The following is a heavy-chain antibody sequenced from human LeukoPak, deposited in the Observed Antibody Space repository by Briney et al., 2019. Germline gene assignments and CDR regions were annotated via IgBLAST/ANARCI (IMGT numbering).Heavy chain of an antibody. CDR3: ARLGMRRLLDL. CDR2: LYYGGST. J-gene: IGHJ5*02. CDR1: GGSISSYY. D-gene: IGHD2-21*02. V-gene: IGHV4-59*01. Sequence: SETLSLTCTVSGGSISSYYWNWIRQPPGKGLEWVGSLYYGGSTNYNRSLKSRVTISLDTSKNQLSLKLSSVTAADTAVYFCARLGMRRLLDLWGQGTLVTVSS.